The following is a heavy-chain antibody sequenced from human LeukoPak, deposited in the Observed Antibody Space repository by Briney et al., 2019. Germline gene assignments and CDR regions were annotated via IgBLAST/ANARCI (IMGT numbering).Heavy chain of an antibody. CDR2: ITGRDGTT. CDR3: ARDKDMTGSASYLGY. CDR1: GFTFSNYA. J-gene: IGHJ4*02. Sequence: GGCLRLSCAASGFTFSNYAMSWVRQAPGKGLEWVSAITGRDGTTYYADSVKGRFTISRDNSKNTLSLQMNSLRAEDTAVYYCARDKDMTGSASYLGYWGQGTLVTVSS. V-gene: IGHV3-23*01.